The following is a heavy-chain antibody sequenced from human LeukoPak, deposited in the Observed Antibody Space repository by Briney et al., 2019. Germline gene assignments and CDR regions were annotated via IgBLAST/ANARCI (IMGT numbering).Heavy chain of an antibody. Sequence: GGSLRLSCAASGFTFSSYGMTWVRQAPGKGLDWVSTISESGSSAYYADSVKGRFTISRDNAKNSLYLQMNSLRAEDTAVYYCAGDTGYYYYYMDVWGKGTTVTVSS. CDR2: ISESGSSA. D-gene: IGHD2-8*02. J-gene: IGHJ6*03. CDR3: AGDTGYYYYYMDV. V-gene: IGHV3-21*01. CDR1: GFTFSSYG.